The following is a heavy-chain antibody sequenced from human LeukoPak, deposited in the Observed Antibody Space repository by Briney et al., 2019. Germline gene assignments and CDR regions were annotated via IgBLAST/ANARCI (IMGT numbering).Heavy chain of an antibody. J-gene: IGHJ3*02. CDR2: INDNGDGT. V-gene: IGHV3-23*01. CDR3: AKDPRHIPDAFDI. D-gene: IGHD2-21*01. Sequence: GGSLRLSCAASGFTFSSYAMSWVRQAPGKGLKWVSTINDNGDGTYYADSVKGWFTISRDNSYNTVSLQMNSLRDEDTAVYYCAKDPRHIPDAFDIWGQGTMVTVSS. CDR1: GFTFSSYA.